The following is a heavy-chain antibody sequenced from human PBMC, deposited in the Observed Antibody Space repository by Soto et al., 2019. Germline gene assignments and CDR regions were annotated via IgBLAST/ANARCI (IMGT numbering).Heavy chain of an antibody. CDR1: GYSVSSNSAA. V-gene: IGHV6-1*01. CDR2: TYYRSKWYN. J-gene: IGHJ4*02. CDR3: AIGGPTPPYTSRWSFAS. D-gene: IGHD6-19*01. Sequence: PSETLSLRCDISGYSVSSNSAAWNWIRHSPSRDLEWQGRTYYRSKWYNDYAVSVKSRITIKPDTSKNQFSLQLISVTPEDTSVYFCAIGGPTPPYTSRWSFASWGQGTLVTVSS.